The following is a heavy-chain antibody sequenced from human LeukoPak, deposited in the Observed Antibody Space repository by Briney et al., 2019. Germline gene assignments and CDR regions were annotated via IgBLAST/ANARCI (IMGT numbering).Heavy chain of an antibody. V-gene: IGHV1-18*01. CDR2: ISNYNGNT. CDR1: GYTFTDYG. Sequence: ASVKVSCKASGYTFTDYGISWVRQAPGQGLEWMGWISNYNGNTHYARKLQGRVTMTTDTSTNTAYMELRSLRSDDTAVYYCARTLGATIRWFDPWGQGTLVTVSS. D-gene: IGHD1-26*01. J-gene: IGHJ5*02. CDR3: ARTLGATIRWFDP.